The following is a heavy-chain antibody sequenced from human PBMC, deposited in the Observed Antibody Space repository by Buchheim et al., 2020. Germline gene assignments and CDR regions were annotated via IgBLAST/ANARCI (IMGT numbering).Heavy chain of an antibody. CDR2: IKEDGSEN. J-gene: IGHJ4*02. D-gene: IGHD6-19*01. CDR3: ARDRGWLQFDY. V-gene: IGHV3-7*01. CDR1: GFTFRSYW. Sequence: EVQLVESGGGLVQPGGSLRLSCAASGFTFRSYWISWVRQAPGKGLEWVANIKEDGSENYYVDSVKGRFTISRDNAKSSLYLQMNSLRDEDTAVYYCARDRGWLQFDYWGQGTL.